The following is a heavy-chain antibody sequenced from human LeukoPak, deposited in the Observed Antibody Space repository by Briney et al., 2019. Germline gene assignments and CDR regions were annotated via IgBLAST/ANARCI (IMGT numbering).Heavy chain of an antibody. D-gene: IGHD3-10*01. J-gene: IGHJ3*02. CDR2: IIPIFGTA. CDR3: ARDGVGDFGAFDI. V-gene: IGHV1-69*01. Sequence: SVKVSCKASVGTFSSYAISWVRQAPGQGLEWMGGIIPIFGTANYAQKFQGRVTITADESTSTAYMELSSLRSEDTAVYYCARDGVGDFGAFDIWGQGTMVTVSS. CDR1: VGTFSSYA.